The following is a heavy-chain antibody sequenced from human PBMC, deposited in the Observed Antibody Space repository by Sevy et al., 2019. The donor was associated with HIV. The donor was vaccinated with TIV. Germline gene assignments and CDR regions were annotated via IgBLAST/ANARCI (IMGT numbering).Heavy chain of an antibody. CDR2: IYTSGNT. V-gene: IGHV4-61*02. D-gene: IGHD4-17*01. CDR1: GGSIRSGRYY. CDR3: ARGAMTTVNTGGYYYYFGLDV. Sequence: SETLSLTCTVSGGSIRSGRYYWSWIRQPAGKGLEWIGRIYTSGNTNYNSSLKSRVTMSVDTSNKQFSLKLYSVTAADTAVYYCARGAMTTVNTGGYYYYFGLDVWGQGTTVTVSS. J-gene: IGHJ6*02.